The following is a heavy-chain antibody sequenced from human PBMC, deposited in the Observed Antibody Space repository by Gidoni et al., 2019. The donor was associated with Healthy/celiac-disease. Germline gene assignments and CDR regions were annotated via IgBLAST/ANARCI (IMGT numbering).Heavy chain of an antibody. V-gene: IGHV4-4*02. CDR2: IYHSGST. D-gene: IGHD3-22*01. Sequence: QVQLQESGPGLVKPSGTLSLTCAVSGGSISSSNWWSWVRQPPGKGLEWIGEIYHSGSTNYNPSLKSRVTISVDKSKNQFSLKLSSVTAADTAVYYCARAGDYYYDSSGYLGGRYYFDYWGQGTLVTVSS. CDR1: GGSISSSNW. CDR3: ARAGDYYYDSSGYLGGRYYFDY. J-gene: IGHJ4*02.